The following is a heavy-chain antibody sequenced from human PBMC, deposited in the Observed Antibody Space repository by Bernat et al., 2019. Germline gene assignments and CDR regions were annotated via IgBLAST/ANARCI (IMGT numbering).Heavy chain of an antibody. CDR1: GYTFTSYY. Sequence: QVQLVQSGAEVKKPGASVKVSCKASGYTFTSYYMHWVRQAPGQGLEWMEIINPSGGSTSYAQKYQHRVTMTNDTCTNTVYMGLSSLRSEETDGYYCARSPRGQYGMGAWGQGNTVTVS. D-gene: IGHD1-14*01. V-gene: IGHV1-46*01. CDR2: INPSGGST. J-gene: IGHJ6*02. CDR3: ARSPRGQYGMGA.